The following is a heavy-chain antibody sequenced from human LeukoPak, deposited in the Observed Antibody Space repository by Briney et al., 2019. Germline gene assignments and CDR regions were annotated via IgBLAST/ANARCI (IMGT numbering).Heavy chain of an antibody. J-gene: IGHJ4*02. CDR2: IKQDGSEK. CDR1: GFTVSRYW. CDR3: ARDGWSPDY. Sequence: GGSLRLSCAASGFTVSRYWMSLVRQAAGKGLEWVANIKQDGSEKYYVDSVKGRFTISRDNAKNSLYLQMNSLRAEDTAVYYCARDGWSPDYWGQGTLVTVSS. V-gene: IGHV3-7*01.